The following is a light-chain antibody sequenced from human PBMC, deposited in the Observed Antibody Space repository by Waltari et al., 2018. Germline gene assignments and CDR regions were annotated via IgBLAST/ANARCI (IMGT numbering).Light chain of an antibody. CDR3: CSYSGSSTV. J-gene: IGLJ2*01. CDR1: SSDVGSYNL. Sequence: QSALTQPASGSGSPGQSITISCTETSSDVGSYNLVSWYQQHPGKAPKLMIYEGSKRRSGVSTRFSGSKSGTTASLTLSGLQAEDEADYYCCSYSGSSTVFGGGTKLTVL. V-gene: IGLV2-23*01. CDR2: EGS.